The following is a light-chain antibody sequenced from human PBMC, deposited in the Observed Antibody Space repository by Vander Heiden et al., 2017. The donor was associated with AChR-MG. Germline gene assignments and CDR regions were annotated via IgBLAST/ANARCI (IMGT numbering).Light chain of an antibody. Sequence: YELTQPPSVSVSPGQTARITCSGDALPKQYAYWYQQKPGQAPVLGIYKDSERPSRIPGRFSGSSSGTTVTLTISGVQAEDEADYCCQSADSSGTYVFGTGTKVTVL. CDR3: QSADSSGTYV. V-gene: IGLV3-25*03. CDR1: ALPKQY. J-gene: IGLJ1*01. CDR2: KDS.